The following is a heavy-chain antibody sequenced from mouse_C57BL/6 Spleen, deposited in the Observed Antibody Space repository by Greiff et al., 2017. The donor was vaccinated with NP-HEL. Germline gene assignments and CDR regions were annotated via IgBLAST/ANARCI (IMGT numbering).Heavy chain of an antibody. CDR1: GYSFTSYY. J-gene: IGHJ3*01. Sequence: QVQLQQSGPELVKPGASVKISCKASGYSFTSYYIHWVKQRPGQGLEWIGWIYPGSGNTKYNEKFKGKATLTADTSSSTAYMQLSSLTSEDSAVYYCARGTTVKGFAYWGQGTLVTVSA. D-gene: IGHD1-1*01. V-gene: IGHV1-66*01. CDR2: IYPGSGNT. CDR3: ARGTTVKGFAY.